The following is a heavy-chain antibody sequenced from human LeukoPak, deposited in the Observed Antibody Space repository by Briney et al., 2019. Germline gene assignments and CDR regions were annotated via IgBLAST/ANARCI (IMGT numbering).Heavy chain of an antibody. CDR2: ISTDNGDT. J-gene: IGHJ3*02. CDR3: ARTRVGATEAFDI. CDR1: GYTFTTYG. Sequence: ASVKVSCKSSGYTFTTYGITWVRQAPGQGLEWMGWISTDNGDTNYAQKLQGRVTMTTDTSTSTAYMELRSLRSDDTAVYYCARTRVGATEAFDIWGQGTMVTVSS. V-gene: IGHV1-18*01. D-gene: IGHD1-26*01.